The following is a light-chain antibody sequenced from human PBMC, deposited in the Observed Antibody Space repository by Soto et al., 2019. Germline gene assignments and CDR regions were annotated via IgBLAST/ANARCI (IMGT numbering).Light chain of an antibody. CDR3: QHMRT. CDR1: QSLDNC. V-gene: IGKV1-5*01. CDR2: DAS. J-gene: IGKJ1*01. Sequence: TERTKSTSTLRTTVVEGITITCRASQSLDNCLAWYQQKPGKAPKLLIYDASTLESGVPSRFSGSGFGTEFSLTISSVQPDDFVSYYCQHMRTFGQGTKVDIK.